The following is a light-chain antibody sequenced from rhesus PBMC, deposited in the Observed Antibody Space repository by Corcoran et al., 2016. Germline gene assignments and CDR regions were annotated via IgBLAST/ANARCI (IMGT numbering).Light chain of an antibody. J-gene: IGKJ1*01. Sequence: EIVLTQSPATLALSPGERATLSCRASQSVGSYLAWYQQKPGQAPRLLIYGASSRAPGIPDRFSGSGCVTYFTLTSSSLESEDVGVYYCQQESNWKWTFGQGTKVEIK. CDR2: GAS. CDR3: QQESNWKWT. CDR1: QSVGSY. V-gene: IGKV3-24*04.